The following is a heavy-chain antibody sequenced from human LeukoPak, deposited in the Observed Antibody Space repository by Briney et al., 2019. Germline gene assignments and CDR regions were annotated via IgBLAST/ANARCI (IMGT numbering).Heavy chain of an antibody. D-gene: IGHD5-12*01. CDR3: ASPRARTRLALGAFDI. CDR2: ISGSGGST. CDR1: GFTFSSYG. J-gene: IGHJ3*02. Sequence: GGTLRLSCAASGFTFSSYGMSWVRQAPGKGLEWVSAISGSGGSTYYADSVKGRFTISRDNSKNTLYLQMNSLRAEDTAVYYCASPRARTRLALGAFDIWGQGTMVTVSS. V-gene: IGHV3-23*01.